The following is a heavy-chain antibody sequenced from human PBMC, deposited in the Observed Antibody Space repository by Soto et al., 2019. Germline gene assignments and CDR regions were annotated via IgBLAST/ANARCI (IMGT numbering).Heavy chain of an antibody. CDR1: EYTFTSYD. Sequence: ASVKVSCKASEYTFTSYDINWVRQATGQGPEWMGWMSPNTGTIVYAQKFQGRVTMTRNTSTSTAYMTLSSLRSEDTAVYYCARDRPGIKTYEAFDIWGQGTTVTVSS. J-gene: IGHJ3*02. V-gene: IGHV1-8*01. CDR2: MSPNTGTI. CDR3: ARDRPGIKTYEAFDI. D-gene: IGHD1-20*01.